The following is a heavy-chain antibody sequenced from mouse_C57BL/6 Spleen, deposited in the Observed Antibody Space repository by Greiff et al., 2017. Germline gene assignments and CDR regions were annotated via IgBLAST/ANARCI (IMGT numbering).Heavy chain of an antibody. V-gene: IGHV1-15*01. CDR1: GYTFTDYE. CDR2: IDPETGGT. J-gene: IGHJ2*01. CDR3: TRSLYLDY. Sequence: QVQLQQSGAELVRPGASVTLSCKASGYTFTDYEMHWVKQTPVHGLEWIGAIDPETGGTAYTQKFKAKAISTSTKSSSTAYMELQSLTSEDSAIYYCTRSLYLDYWGQGTTLTVSA. D-gene: IGHD6-2*01.